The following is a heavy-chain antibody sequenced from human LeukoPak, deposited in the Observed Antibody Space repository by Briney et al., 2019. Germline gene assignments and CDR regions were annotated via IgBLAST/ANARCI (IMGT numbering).Heavy chain of an antibody. V-gene: IGHV3-21*01. J-gene: IGHJ4*02. CDR1: GFTFSRYS. Sequence: GGSLRLSCAASGFTFSRYSMNWVRQAPEKGLEWVSSISSSSSYIYYADSVEGRFTISRDNAKNSLYLQMNSLRAEDTAVYYCARDMSSGITPEAGDSWGQGTLVTVSS. CDR3: ARDMSSGITPEAGDS. CDR2: ISSSSSYI. D-gene: IGHD3-10*01.